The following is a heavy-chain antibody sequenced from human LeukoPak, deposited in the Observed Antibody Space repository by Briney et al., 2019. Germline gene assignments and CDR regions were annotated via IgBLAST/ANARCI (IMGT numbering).Heavy chain of an antibody. CDR3: AKVETAAAATLRGFDY. Sequence: GGSLRLACAASGFTFSSYAMSWLRQAPGKGLEWVSSIGGSGGSTYYADSVKGRFTISRDNSKNTLYLQMNSLRAEDTAVYYCAKVETAAAATLRGFDYWGQGTLVTVSS. CDR1: GFTFSSYA. D-gene: IGHD6-13*01. J-gene: IGHJ4*02. CDR2: IGGSGGST. V-gene: IGHV3-23*01.